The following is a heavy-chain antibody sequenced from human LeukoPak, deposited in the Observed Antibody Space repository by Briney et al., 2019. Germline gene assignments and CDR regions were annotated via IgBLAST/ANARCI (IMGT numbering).Heavy chain of an antibody. V-gene: IGHV4-30-4*01. CDR2: IHHSGNT. J-gene: IGHJ4*02. CDR1: GGSISSGDYY. D-gene: IGHD2-21*01. CDR3: ARDVVRDYFDY. Sequence: SETLSLTCTVSGGSISSGDYYWSWIHQPPGKGLEWIGYIHHSGNTYYNPSLKSRVNISLDTSKNQFSLKLSSGTAADTAVYYCARDVVRDYFDYWGQGTPVTVSS.